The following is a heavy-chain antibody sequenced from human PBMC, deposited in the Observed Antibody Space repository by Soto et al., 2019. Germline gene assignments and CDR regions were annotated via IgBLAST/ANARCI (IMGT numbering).Heavy chain of an antibody. J-gene: IGHJ3*02. CDR3: ARVTRERSFEYDYIWGSYRFSAFDI. CDR2: IKQDGREK. D-gene: IGHD3-16*02. V-gene: IGHV3-7*01. CDR1: GFTFSSYW. Sequence: GGSLRLSCAASGFTFSSYWMSWVRQAPGKGLEWVANIKQDGREKYYVDSVKGRFTISRDNAKNSLYLQMNSLRAEDTAVYYCARVTRERSFEYDYIWGSYRFSAFDIWGQGTMVTVSS.